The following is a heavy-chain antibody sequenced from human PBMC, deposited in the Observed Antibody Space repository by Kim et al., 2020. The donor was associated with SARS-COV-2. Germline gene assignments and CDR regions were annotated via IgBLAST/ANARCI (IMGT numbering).Heavy chain of an antibody. Sequence: GGSLRLSCAASGFTVSSNYMSWVRQAPGKGLEWVSVIYSGGSTYYADSVKGRFTISRDNPKNTLYLQMNSLRAEDTAVYYCARDSINYYYYYGMDVWGQGTTVTVSS. CDR1: GFTVSSNY. D-gene: IGHD3-10*01. J-gene: IGHJ6*02. V-gene: IGHV3-53*01. CDR2: IYSGGST. CDR3: ARDSINYYYYYGMDV.